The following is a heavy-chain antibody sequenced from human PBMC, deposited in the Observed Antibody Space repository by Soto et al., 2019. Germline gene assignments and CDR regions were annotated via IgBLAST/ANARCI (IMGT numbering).Heavy chain of an antibody. J-gene: IGHJ4*02. CDR3: ARTDKYYDSSGFDY. CDR2: INHSGST. CDR1: GGSFSGYY. Sequence: SETLSLTGAVSGGSFSGYYWSWIRQPPGKGLEWIGAINHSGSTNYNPSLKSRVTISVDTSKNQFSLKLSSVTAADTAVYYCARTDKYYDSSGFDYWGQGTLVTVSS. V-gene: IGHV4-34*01. D-gene: IGHD3-22*01.